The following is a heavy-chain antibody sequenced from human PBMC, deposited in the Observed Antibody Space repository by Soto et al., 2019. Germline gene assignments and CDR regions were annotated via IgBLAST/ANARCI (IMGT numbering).Heavy chain of an antibody. V-gene: IGHV1-69*01. CDR2: INTKFGAT. D-gene: IGHD5-12*01. CDR1: GGSFSKKA. CDR3: ARGASSGFEYWYFDL. Sequence: QVQLVQSGAELKKPGSSAKVSCEASGGSFSKKAMSWLRQAPGQGLEWMGGINTKFGATNYAPKFQGRITITADESTNTVYMTLSTLTCEDTAVYYCARGASSGFEYWYFDLWGRGTLVSVSS. J-gene: IGHJ2*01.